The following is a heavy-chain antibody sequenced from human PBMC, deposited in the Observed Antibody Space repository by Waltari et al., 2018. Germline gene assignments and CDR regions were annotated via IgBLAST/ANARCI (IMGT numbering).Heavy chain of an antibody. CDR2: INAGNANT. CDR1: GYTFTSYA. Sequence: QVQLVQSGAEVKKTGASVKVSCKASGYTFTSYAMQWVRQAHGQRLEWMGWINAGNANTKYAPKVQGRVTITRATSATTAYMELSSLRSEDTAVYYCARGASTIAARPAGFCDYWCQGTLVTVSS. CDR3: ARGASTIAARPAGFCDY. J-gene: IGHJ4*02. V-gene: IGHV1-3*01. D-gene: IGHD6-6*01.